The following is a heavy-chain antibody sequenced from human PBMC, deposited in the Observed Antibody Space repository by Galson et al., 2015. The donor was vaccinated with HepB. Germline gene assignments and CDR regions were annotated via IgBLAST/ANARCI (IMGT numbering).Heavy chain of an antibody. CDR3: ARATGWFDP. CDR1: GFTFSSYA. J-gene: IGHJ5*02. Sequence: SLRLSCAASGFTFSSYAMHWVRQAPGKGLEWVAVISYDGSNKYYADSVKGRFTISRDNSKNTLYLQMNSLRAEDTAVYYCARATGWFDPWGQGTLVTVSS. CDR2: ISYDGSNK. V-gene: IGHV3-30*14.